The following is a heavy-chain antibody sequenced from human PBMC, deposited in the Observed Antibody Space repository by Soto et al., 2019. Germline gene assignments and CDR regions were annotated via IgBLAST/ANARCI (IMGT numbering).Heavy chain of an antibody. CDR2: ITWNSGSR. J-gene: IGHJ3*02. D-gene: IGHD4-17*01. Sequence: EVQLVESGGGLVQPGRSLRLSCAASGFTFDDYAMHWVRQAPGKGPEWVSGITWNSGSRGYAESVKGRFTISRDNAKNSLCLQMNSLRTEHTALYYCAKSKADLEILKTTVTTFWGPFHIWGQGTMVTVSS. CDR1: GFTFDDYA. V-gene: IGHV3-9*01. CDR3: AKSKADLEILKTTVTTFWGPFHI.